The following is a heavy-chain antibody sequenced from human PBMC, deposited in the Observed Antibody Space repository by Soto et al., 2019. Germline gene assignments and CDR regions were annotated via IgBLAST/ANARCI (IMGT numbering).Heavy chain of an antibody. CDR3: AKSLVTPSDAFDL. D-gene: IGHD2-21*02. Sequence: PAGSLRLSCAASGFTFSNYAMNWVRQAPGKGLEWISSISDPGTSTYYANSVKGRFSMSRDNSKNTLFLQMNRLRADDTAVYFCAKSLVTPSDAFDLWGRGTLVTVSS. CDR1: GFTFSNYA. J-gene: IGHJ3*01. V-gene: IGHV3-23*01. CDR2: ISDPGTST.